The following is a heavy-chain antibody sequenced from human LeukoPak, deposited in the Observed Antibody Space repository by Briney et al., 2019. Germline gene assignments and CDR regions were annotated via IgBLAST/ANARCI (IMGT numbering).Heavy chain of an antibody. CDR2: ISYDGSNK. V-gene: IGHV3-30*03. J-gene: IGHJ4*02. Sequence: GRSLRLSCAASGFTFSSYGMHWVRQAPGKGLEWVAVISYDGSNKYYADSVKGRFTISRDNSKNTLYLQMNSLRAEDTAVYYCARGAPPDYWGQGTLVTVSS. CDR3: ARGAPPDY. CDR1: GFTFSSYG.